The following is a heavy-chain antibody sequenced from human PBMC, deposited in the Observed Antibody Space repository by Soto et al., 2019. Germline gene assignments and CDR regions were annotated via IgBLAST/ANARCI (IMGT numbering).Heavy chain of an antibody. Sequence: GGSLRLSCAASGFPLSSYWMYWVRQAPGKGLVWVSHINRDGSSTSYADSVKGRFTISRDNAKNMMYLQMNSLRAEDTAVYYCARSSGWYSFDIWGQGTMVTVSS. V-gene: IGHV3-74*01. J-gene: IGHJ3*02. D-gene: IGHD6-19*01. CDR2: INRDGSST. CDR3: ARSSGWYSFDI. CDR1: GFPLSSYW.